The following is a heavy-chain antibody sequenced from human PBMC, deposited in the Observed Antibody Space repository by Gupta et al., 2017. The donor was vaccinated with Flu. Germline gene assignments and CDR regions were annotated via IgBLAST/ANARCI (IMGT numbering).Heavy chain of an antibody. Sequence: YYWSWIRQPPGKGLEWIGDVSHSGTTKYNPSRERRVTISVDQPKNQVSLRLTSVTAEDTAVYFCAREVVNTPDYYYYYMDVWGKGTTVTVS. CDR1: YY. J-gene: IGHJ6*03. CDR3: AREVVNTPDYYYYYMDV. V-gene: IGHV4-34*01. CDR2: VSHSGTT. D-gene: IGHD3-22*01.